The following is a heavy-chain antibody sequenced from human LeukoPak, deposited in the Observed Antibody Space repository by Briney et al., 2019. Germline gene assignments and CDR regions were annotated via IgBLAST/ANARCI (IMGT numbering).Heavy chain of an antibody. CDR1: GFTFISYA. CDR2: ISGSGGDT. Sequence: PGGSLRLSCAASGFTFISYAMSWVRQAPGKGLEWVSGISGSGGDTYYADPVKGRFTISRDNSNNTLYLQMNSLRAEDTAVYYCARHSRGRWYVFDYWGQGTLVTVSS. V-gene: IGHV3-23*01. J-gene: IGHJ4*02. CDR3: ARHSRGRWYVFDY. D-gene: IGHD6-13*01.